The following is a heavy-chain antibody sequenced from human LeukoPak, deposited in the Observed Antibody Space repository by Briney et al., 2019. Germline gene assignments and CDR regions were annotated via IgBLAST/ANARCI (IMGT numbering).Heavy chain of an antibody. J-gene: IGHJ4*02. Sequence: GGSLGLSCAASGFTFSSYAMSWVRQTPGEGLEWVSAITGSGGDTYHAESVKGRFTVSRDNSKNTLYLQMDSLRAEDTAVYYCAKGSTISRPYYFDYWGQGTLVTVSS. D-gene: IGHD2/OR15-2a*01. CDR1: GFTFSSYA. CDR2: ITGSGGDT. CDR3: AKGSTISRPYYFDY. V-gene: IGHV3-23*01.